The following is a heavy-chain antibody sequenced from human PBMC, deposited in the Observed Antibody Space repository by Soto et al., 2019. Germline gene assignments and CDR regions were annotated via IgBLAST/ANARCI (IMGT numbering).Heavy chain of an antibody. CDR1: GFTFSNYS. CDR2: ISSSSSYI. CDR3: PRKLRGLGNCFDP. Sequence: EVQLVESGGGLVEPGGSLSLSCTASGFTFSNYSMNWVRQAPGKGLEWVSSISSSSSYIYYADSVKSRCTISRENAKNALYLQMNSLRAADTAVYYWPRKLRGLGNCFDPWGQGTLVTVSS. D-gene: IGHD3-10*01. J-gene: IGHJ5*02. V-gene: IGHV3-21*01.